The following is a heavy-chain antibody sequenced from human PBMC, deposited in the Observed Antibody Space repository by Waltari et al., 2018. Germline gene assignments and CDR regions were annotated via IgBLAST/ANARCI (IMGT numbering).Heavy chain of an antibody. CDR2: INGTGKT. J-gene: IGHJ4*02. CDR1: GDSVSHNYW. Sequence: QLQLQQSGPGLVKPSESLFLSCAVSGDSVSHNYWWCWVRQPPGKGLEWIGQINGTGKTNYNPSLESRVTVSMDTSNNQFSLRVTSPTAADTAVYFCARDRGRGLYLDSWGQGTLVTVS. V-gene: IGHV4-4*02. D-gene: IGHD1-26*01. CDR3: ARDRGRGLYLDS.